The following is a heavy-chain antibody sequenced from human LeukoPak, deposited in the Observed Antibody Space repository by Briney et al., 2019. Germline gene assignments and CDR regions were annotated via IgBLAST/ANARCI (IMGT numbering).Heavy chain of an antibody. CDR3: ARVEQQLGGVAFDI. CDR1: GDSVSSNSAA. CDR2: TYYRSKWYN. V-gene: IGHV6-1*01. J-gene: IGHJ3*02. Sequence: SQTLSLTCAISGDSVSSNSAAWNWIRQSPSRGLEWLGRTYYRSKWYNDYAVSVKSRITINPDTSKNQFSLQLNSVTSEDTAVYYCARVEQQLGGVAFDIWGRGTMVTVSS. D-gene: IGHD6-13*01.